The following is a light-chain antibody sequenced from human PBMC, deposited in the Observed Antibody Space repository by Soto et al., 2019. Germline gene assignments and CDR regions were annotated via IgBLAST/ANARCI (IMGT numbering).Light chain of an antibody. J-gene: IGKJ5*01. Sequence: EIVLTQSPATLSLSPGERATLSCRASQSVSSYLAWYQQKPGQAPRLLIYHASNRATGIPARFSGSGSGTDSTLTISSLEPEDFAVYYCQRRSNWSITFGQGTRLEIK. CDR3: QRRSNWSIT. CDR2: HAS. V-gene: IGKV3-11*01. CDR1: QSVSSY.